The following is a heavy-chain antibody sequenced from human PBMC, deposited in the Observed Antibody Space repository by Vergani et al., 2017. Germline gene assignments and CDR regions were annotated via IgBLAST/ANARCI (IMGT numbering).Heavy chain of an antibody. V-gene: IGHV4-59*11. CDR2: IHYSENT. CDR1: FDSIRNLY. Sequence: VQLQESGPGLVKPSQTLSLTCSVSFDSIRNLYCNWIRQPPGKGLEWIGSIHYSENTNYNPSLKTRVTISVDTSKNQFSLTLTSVTAADTSVYYCASDTHSGQRADRWGQGILVTVTS. J-gene: IGHJ5*02. CDR3: ASDTHSGQRADR. D-gene: IGHD6-19*01.